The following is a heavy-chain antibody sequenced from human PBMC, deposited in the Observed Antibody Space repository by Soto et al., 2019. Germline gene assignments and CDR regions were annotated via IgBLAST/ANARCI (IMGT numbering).Heavy chain of an antibody. CDR1: HGCLSDYY. CDR2: IYYSGST. Sequence: SENLSLTCGVSHGCLSDYYLSWIRQPPGKGLEWIGYIYYSGSTYYNPSLKSRVTISVDTSKNQFSLKLSSVTAADTAVYYCASSPVAGPRVRFDPWGQRTPVTVSA. V-gene: IGHV4-30-4*08. D-gene: IGHD6-19*01. J-gene: IGHJ5*02. CDR3: ASSPVAGPRVRFDP.